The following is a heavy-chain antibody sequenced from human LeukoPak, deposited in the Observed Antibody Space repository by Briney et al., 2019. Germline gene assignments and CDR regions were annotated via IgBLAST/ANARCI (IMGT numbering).Heavy chain of an antibody. V-gene: IGHV1-18*01. CDR1: GYTFTSYG. D-gene: IGHD6-13*01. J-gene: IGHJ6*02. CDR3: ARDRAAAGYYYGMDV. CDR2: ISAYNGNT. Sequence: ASVKVSCKASGYTFTSYGISWVRQAPGQGLEWMGWISAYNGNTNYAQKLQGRATMTTDTSTSTAYMELRSLRSDDTAVYYCARDRAAAGYYYGMDVWGQGTTVTVSS.